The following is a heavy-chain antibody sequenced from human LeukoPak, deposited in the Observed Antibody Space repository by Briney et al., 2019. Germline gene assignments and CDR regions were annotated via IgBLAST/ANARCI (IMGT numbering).Heavy chain of an antibody. D-gene: IGHD3-16*01. J-gene: IGHJ4*02. V-gene: IGHV3-49*03. CDR3: TRDPTYYDYVWGVIFDY. CDR2: IRSKAYGGTT. CDR1: GFTFGDYA. Sequence: PGRSLRLSCTASGFTFGDYAMSWFRQAPGKGLEWVGFIRSKAYGGTTEYAASVKGRFTISRDDSKSIAYLQMNSLKTEDTAVYYCTRDPTYYDYVWGVIFDYWAREPWSPSPQ.